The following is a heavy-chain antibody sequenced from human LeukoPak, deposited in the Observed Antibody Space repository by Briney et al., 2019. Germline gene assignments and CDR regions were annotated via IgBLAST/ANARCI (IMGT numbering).Heavy chain of an antibody. Sequence: SETLSLTCTVSGGSISGHYWNWIRQPAGKGLEWIGRIYTGGNTNYNPSLKSRVTMSVDTSKTQFSLNLASVTAADTAVYYCARGSGSNYYDSWGQGTLVTVSS. J-gene: IGHJ4*02. CDR3: ARGSGSNYYDS. D-gene: IGHD1-26*01. CDR1: GGSISGHY. V-gene: IGHV4-4*07. CDR2: IYTGGNT.